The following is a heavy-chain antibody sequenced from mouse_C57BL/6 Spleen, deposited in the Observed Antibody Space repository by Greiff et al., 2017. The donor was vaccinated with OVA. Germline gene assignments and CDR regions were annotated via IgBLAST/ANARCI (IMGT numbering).Heavy chain of an antibody. CDR2: IYPGDGDT. V-gene: IGHV1-80*01. D-gene: IGHD2-1*01. CDR1: GYAFSSYW. J-gene: IGHJ3*01. Sequence: QVQLKQSGAELVKPGASVKISCKASGYAFSSYWMNWVKQRPGKGLEWIGQIYPGDGDTNYNGKFKGKATLTADKSSSTAYMQLSSLTSEDSAVYFCARIYYGTTGFAYWGQGTLVTVSA. CDR3: ARIYYGTTGFAY.